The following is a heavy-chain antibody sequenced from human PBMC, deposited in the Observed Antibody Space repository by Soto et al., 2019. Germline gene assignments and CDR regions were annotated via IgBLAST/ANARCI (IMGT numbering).Heavy chain of an antibody. CDR2: LDPEDGET. D-gene: IGHD6-19*01. V-gene: IGHV1-24*01. CDR1: GYTLSELS. J-gene: IGHJ3*02. CDR3: ATSPRGMAVFDI. Sequence: GASVKVSCXVSGYTLSELSMHWVRQAPGKGLEWMGGLDPEDGETIYAQKFQGRVTMTEDTSTDTAYMELSSLRSEDTAVYYCATSPRGMAVFDIWGQGTMVT.